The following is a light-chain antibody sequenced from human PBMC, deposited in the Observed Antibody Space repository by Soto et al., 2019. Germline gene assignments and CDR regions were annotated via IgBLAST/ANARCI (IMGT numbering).Light chain of an antibody. CDR2: DVN. CDR3: CSYAGTYTRV. V-gene: IGLV2-11*01. J-gene: IGLJ1*01. Sequence: ALTQPRSVSGSPGQSVTMSCTRTSSDVANYKYVSWYQQHPGKAPKLMIYDVNKRPSGVPYRFSGSKSGNTASLTISGLQAEDEADYYCCSYAGTYTRVFGTGTKVTVL. CDR1: SSDVANYKY.